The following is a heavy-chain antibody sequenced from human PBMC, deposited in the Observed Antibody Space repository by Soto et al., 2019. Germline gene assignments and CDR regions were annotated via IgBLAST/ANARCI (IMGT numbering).Heavy chain of an antibody. CDR3: ARESGGTTATIDYYYFYMDV. Sequence: QVQLVQSGAEVRKPGASVTVSCRSSGDSFNDYYIHWVRQAPGQGFEWMGWINPNGGVTKYAQKFQGWVSMTRDTSIRAVYMELSRLRSADTAVYYCARESGGTTATIDYYYFYMDVWGTGTTVTVSS. J-gene: IGHJ6*03. D-gene: IGHD4-17*01. CDR2: INPNGGVT. CDR1: GDSFNDYY. V-gene: IGHV1-2*04.